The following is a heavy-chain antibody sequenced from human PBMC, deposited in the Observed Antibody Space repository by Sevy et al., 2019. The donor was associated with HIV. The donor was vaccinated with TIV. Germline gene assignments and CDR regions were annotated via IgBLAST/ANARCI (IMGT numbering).Heavy chain of an antibody. Sequence: GGSLRLSCAASGFTFSSYSMNWVRQAPGKGLEWVSYISSSSSTIYYADSVKGRFTISRDNAKNSRYLQMNSLRDEDTAVYYCARSGGIITMIENKYNWFDPWGQGTLVTVSS. CDR2: ISSSSSTI. D-gene: IGHD3-22*01. CDR3: ARSGGIITMIENKYNWFDP. J-gene: IGHJ5*02. CDR1: GFTFSSYS. V-gene: IGHV3-48*02.